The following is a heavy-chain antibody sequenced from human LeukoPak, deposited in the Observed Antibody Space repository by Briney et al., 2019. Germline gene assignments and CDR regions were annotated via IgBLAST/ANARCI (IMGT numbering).Heavy chain of an antibody. CDR3: AREENYKVDY. CDR2: ISSSGYI. V-gene: IGHV3-21*01. Sequence: GGSLRLSCAPSGFTFSSYSMNWVRQAPGKGLEWVSSISSSGYIYYADSVKGRFSISRDNAKKSLYLQMNSLRAEDTAVYYCAREENYKVDYWGQGTLVTVSS. CDR1: GFTFSSYS. D-gene: IGHD1-7*01. J-gene: IGHJ4*02.